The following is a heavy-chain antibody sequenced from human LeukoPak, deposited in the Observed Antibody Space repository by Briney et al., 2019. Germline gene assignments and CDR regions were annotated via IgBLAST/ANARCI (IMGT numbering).Heavy chain of an antibody. V-gene: IGHV3-23*01. CDR2: ISNSDYST. J-gene: IGHJ4*02. D-gene: IGHD5-18*01. CDR3: ALGYNFGYQYFDF. Sequence: PGGSLRLSCAASGFTFSSYAMSWVRQAPGKGLEWVSTISNSDYSTYYADSVKGRFTTSRANSKNTLSLQMNNLRAEDTAVYYCALGYNFGYQYFDFWGQGTLVTVSS. CDR1: GFTFSSYA.